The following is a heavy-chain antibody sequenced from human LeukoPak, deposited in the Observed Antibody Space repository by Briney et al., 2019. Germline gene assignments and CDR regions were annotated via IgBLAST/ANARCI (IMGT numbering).Heavy chain of an antibody. Sequence: GGSLRLSCAASGFIFSSYAMHWVRQAPGKGQEWVEVISYDGSNKYYADSVKGRFTISRDNSKNTLYLQMNSLRTGDTALYYCAKGEDYGDYVDYWGQGTLVTVSS. CDR3: AKGEDYGDYVDY. CDR2: ISYDGSNK. CDR1: GFIFSSYA. D-gene: IGHD4-17*01. J-gene: IGHJ4*02. V-gene: IGHV3-30*04.